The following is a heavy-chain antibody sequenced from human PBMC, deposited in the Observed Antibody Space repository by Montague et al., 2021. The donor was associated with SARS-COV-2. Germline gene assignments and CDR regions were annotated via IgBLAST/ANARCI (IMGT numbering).Heavy chain of an antibody. V-gene: IGHV3-21*01. D-gene: IGHD2-21*02. CDR1: GFTFSSYS. CDR2: ISSITSYM. Sequence: SLRLSCAASGFTFSSYSMNWVRQAPGKGLEWVSSISSITSYMYYADSVKGRLTISRDNAKNSLYLQMNSLRAEDTAVYYCASSPPSGDYYFDYWGQGTLVTVSS. J-gene: IGHJ4*02. CDR3: ASSPPSGDYYFDY.